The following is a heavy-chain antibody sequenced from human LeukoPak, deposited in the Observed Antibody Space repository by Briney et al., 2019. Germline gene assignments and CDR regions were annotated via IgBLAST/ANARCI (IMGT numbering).Heavy chain of an antibody. CDR2: ISGSGGST. Sequence: GGSLRLSCAASGFTFSSYSMNWVRQAPGKGLEWVSAISGSGGSTNYADSVKGRFTISRDNSNHTLYLQMNSLRVEDTAVYYCAIIGYSSAWYPYWGQGTLVTVSS. CDR1: GFTFSSYS. D-gene: IGHD6-19*01. CDR3: AIIGYSSAWYPY. J-gene: IGHJ4*02. V-gene: IGHV3-23*01.